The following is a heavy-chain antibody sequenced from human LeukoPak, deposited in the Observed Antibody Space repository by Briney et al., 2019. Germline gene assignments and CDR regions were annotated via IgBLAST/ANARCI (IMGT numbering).Heavy chain of an antibody. V-gene: IGHV3-64*01. CDR3: AILSGNYYGY. CDR1: GFTFSSYA. Sequence: GGSLRLSCAASGFTFSSYAMHWVRQAPGKGLEYVSAISSNGGSTYYANSVKGRFTISRDNSKNTLYLQMGSLRAEDMAVYYCAILSGNYYGYWGQGTLVTASS. J-gene: IGHJ4*02. CDR2: ISSNGGST. D-gene: IGHD1-26*01.